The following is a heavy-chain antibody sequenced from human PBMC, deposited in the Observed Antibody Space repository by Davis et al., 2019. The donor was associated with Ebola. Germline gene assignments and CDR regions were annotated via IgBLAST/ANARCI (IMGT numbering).Heavy chain of an antibody. V-gene: IGHV3-30*04. J-gene: IGHJ6*04. CDR1: GFTFSSYA. CDR3: ARDMLIAATMDV. D-gene: IGHD6-25*01. Sequence: PGGSLRLSCAASGFTFSSYAMHWVRQAPGKGLEWVAVISYDGSNKYYADSVKGRFTISRDNSKNTLYLQMNSLRAEDTAVYYCARDMLIAATMDVWGKGTTVTVPS. CDR2: ISYDGSNK.